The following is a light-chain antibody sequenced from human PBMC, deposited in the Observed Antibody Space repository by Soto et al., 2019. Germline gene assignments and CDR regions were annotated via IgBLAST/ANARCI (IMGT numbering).Light chain of an antibody. J-gene: IGKJ2*01. CDR1: QSVTNSF. V-gene: IGKV3-20*01. CDR3: QQYGASPYT. Sequence: EIVLAQSPGTLSLSPGERATLSCRANQSVTNSFLAWYQQKPGQAPRLLIYGASRRATGIPDRFTGSGSGTDFTLTISRLEPEDFAVYYCQQYGASPYTFGPGTKLEIK. CDR2: GAS.